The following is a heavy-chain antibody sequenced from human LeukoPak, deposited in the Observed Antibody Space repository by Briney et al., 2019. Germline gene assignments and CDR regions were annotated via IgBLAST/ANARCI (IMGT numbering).Heavy chain of an antibody. V-gene: IGHV1-3*01. CDR3: ARDRGSIAAALFDY. CDR2: INAGNGNT. J-gene: IGHJ4*02. CDR1: GYTFTSYA. D-gene: IGHD6-13*01. Sequence: ASVKVSCTASGYTFTSYAMHWVRQAPGQRLEWMGWINAGNGNTKYSQKFQGRVTITRDTSASTAYMELSSLRSEDTAVYYCARDRGSIAAALFDYWGQGTLVTVSS.